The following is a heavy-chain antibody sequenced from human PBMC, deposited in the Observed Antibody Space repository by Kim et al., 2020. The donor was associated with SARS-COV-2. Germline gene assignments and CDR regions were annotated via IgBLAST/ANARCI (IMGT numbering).Heavy chain of an antibody. Sequence: GGSLRLSCAASGFTFSSYWMSWVRQAPGKGLEWVANIKQDGSEKYYVDSVKGRFTISRDNAKNSLYLQMNSLRAEDTAVYYCARDYDFWSGSLYGMDVWGQGTTVTVSS. J-gene: IGHJ6*02. CDR3: ARDYDFWSGSLYGMDV. CDR2: IKQDGSEK. D-gene: IGHD3-3*01. CDR1: GFTFSSYW. V-gene: IGHV3-7*01.